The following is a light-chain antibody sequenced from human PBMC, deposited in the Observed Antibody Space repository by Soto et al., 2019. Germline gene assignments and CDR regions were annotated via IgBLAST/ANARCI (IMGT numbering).Light chain of an antibody. CDR2: SND. Sequence: QSVLTQPPSASGTPGQRVTISCSGSSSNIGSNYVYWYQQLPGTAPKLLIYSNDQWPSGVPDRISGSKSGTSASLPISGLRSEDEADYYCATWDDSLTAVVFGGGTKLTVL. J-gene: IGLJ2*01. V-gene: IGLV1-47*02. CDR3: ATWDDSLTAVV. CDR1: SSNIGSNY.